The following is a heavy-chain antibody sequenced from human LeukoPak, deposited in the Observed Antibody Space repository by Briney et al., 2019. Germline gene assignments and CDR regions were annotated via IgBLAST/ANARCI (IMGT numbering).Heavy chain of an antibody. CDR1: GFTFSSHS. D-gene: IGHD5-12*01. V-gene: IGHV3-21*01. J-gene: IGHJ6*02. Sequence: AGGSLRLSCAASGFTFSSHSMNWVRQAPGKGLEWVSSISSSSSYIYYADSVKGRLTISRDNAKNSLYLQMNSLRAEGTAVYYCALTSGYDSGYYYYGMDVWGQGTTVTVSS. CDR3: ALTSGYDSGYYYYGMDV. CDR2: ISSSSSYI.